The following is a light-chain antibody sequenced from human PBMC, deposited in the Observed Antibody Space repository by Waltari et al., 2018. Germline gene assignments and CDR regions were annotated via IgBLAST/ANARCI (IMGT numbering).Light chain of an antibody. Sequence: QSVLTQPPSVSGAPGQRVSISCTGSGSNLGAGYDVHWYQQHPGKAPKLLIYGTSTRPPGVPARFFGSQSGTSASLAITALQAGDEAEYYCQSYDTSLSVVFGGGTKLTVL. CDR3: QSYDTSLSVV. J-gene: IGLJ2*01. CDR1: GSNLGAGYD. V-gene: IGLV1-40*01. CDR2: GTS.